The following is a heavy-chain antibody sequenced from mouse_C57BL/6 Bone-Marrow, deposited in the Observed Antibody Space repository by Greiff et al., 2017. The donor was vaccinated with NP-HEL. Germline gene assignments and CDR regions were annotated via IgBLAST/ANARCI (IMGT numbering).Heavy chain of an antibody. CDR1: GFTFSDYY. J-gene: IGHJ1*03. V-gene: IGHV5-16*01. CDR3: ARDPYYGSSYWYFDV. D-gene: IGHD1-1*01. Sequence: EVQVVESEGGLVQPGSSMKLSCTASGFTFSDYYMAWVRQVPEKGLEWVANINYDGSSTYYLDSLKSRFIISRDNAKNILYLQMSSLKSEDTATYYCARDPYYGSSYWYFDVWGTGTTVTVSS. CDR2: INYDGSST.